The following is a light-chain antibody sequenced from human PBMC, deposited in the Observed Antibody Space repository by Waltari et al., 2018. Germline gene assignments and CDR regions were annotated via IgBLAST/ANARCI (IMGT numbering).Light chain of an antibody. V-gene: IGKV4-1*01. Sequence: DIVMTQSPDSLAVSLGERATINCKSSQSVLYSSNNKNYLVWYQQKAGQPPKLLIYWASTRESGVPDRFSGSGSGTDFTLSISSLQAEDVAVYYCQQYFSTPRTFGQGTKVEIK. CDR1: QSVLYSSNNKNY. J-gene: IGKJ1*01. CDR2: WAS. CDR3: QQYFSTPRT.